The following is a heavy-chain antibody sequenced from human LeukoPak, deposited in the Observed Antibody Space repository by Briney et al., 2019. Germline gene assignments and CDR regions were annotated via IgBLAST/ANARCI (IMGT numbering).Heavy chain of an antibody. CDR1: GFTFSSYA. CDR3: AKIVAGNKVLDY. V-gene: IGHV3-23*01. D-gene: IGHD5-12*01. J-gene: IGHJ4*02. CDR2: IYVSGGGT. Sequence: GGSLRLSCAASGFTFSSYAMSWVRQVPGKGLEWVSTIYVSGGGTYYADSVRGRFTISRDNSKNTLYLQMNSLRAEDTAVYYCAKIVAGNKVLDYWGQGTLVTVSS.